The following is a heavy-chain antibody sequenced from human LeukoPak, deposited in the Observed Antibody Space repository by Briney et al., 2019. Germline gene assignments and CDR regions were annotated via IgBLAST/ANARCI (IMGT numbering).Heavy chain of an antibody. Sequence: SETLSLTCTVSGYSISSGYYWGWIRQPPGKGLEWIGSIYHGGSTYYNPSLKSRVTISVDTSKNQFSLKLSSVTAADTAVYYCAREGGSDAFDIWGQGTMVTVSS. V-gene: IGHV4-38-2*02. J-gene: IGHJ3*02. CDR3: AREGGSDAFDI. CDR2: IYHGGST. D-gene: IGHD3-16*01. CDR1: GYSISSGYY.